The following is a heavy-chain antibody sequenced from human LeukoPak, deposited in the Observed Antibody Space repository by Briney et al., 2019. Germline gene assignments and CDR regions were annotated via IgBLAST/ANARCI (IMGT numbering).Heavy chain of an antibody. CDR1: GGSISSYY. CDR3: ARDTGYSSSSLFDY. D-gene: IGHD6-13*01. CDR2: VYTSGST. Sequence: KPSETLSLTCTVSGGSISSYYWSWIRQPAGKGLEWIGRVYTSGSTNYNPSLKSRVTMSVDTSKNQFSLKLSSVTAADTAVYYCARDTGYSSSSLFDYWGQGTLVTVSS. J-gene: IGHJ4*02. V-gene: IGHV4-4*07.